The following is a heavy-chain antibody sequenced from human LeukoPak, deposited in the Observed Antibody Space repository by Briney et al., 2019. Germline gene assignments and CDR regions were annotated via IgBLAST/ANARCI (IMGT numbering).Heavy chain of an antibody. CDR2: INPNSGGT. CDR3: AREARIGGAFDI. Sequence: ASVKVSCKASGYTFTGYYMHWVRQAPGQGLEWMGWINPNSGGTNYAQKFQGRVTMTRDTSTSTAYMELRSLRSDDTAVYYCAREARIGGAFDIWGQGTMVTVSS. V-gene: IGHV1-2*02. CDR1: GYTFTGYY. D-gene: IGHD4-23*01. J-gene: IGHJ3*02.